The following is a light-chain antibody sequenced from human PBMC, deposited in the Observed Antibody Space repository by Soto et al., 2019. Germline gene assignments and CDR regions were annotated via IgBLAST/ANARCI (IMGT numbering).Light chain of an antibody. Sequence: IVLTQSPVTLAVSPGESAVLSCRASQSVSTSLAWYQHKPGQAPRLFIYDASKRATGIPARFTGSGSGAHFTLTISSLEPEDIAVYYCQVRDVWPSFGQGTKVEIK. CDR1: QSVSTS. J-gene: IGKJ1*01. V-gene: IGKV3-11*01. CDR3: QVRDVWPS. CDR2: DAS.